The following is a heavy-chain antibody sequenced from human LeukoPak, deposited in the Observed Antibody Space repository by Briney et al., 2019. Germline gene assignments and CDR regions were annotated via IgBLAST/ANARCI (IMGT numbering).Heavy chain of an antibody. CDR1: GGSISSSNW. J-gene: IGHJ6*03. D-gene: IGHD6-13*01. Sequence: SETLSLTCAVSGGSISSSNWWSWVRQPPGKGLEWIGEIYHSGSTNYNPSLKSRVTISVDKSKNQFSLKLSSVTAADTAVYYCAGSTSSRGTDYYYYMDVWGKGTTVTVSS. V-gene: IGHV4-4*02. CDR2: IYHSGST. CDR3: AGSTSSRGTDYYYYMDV.